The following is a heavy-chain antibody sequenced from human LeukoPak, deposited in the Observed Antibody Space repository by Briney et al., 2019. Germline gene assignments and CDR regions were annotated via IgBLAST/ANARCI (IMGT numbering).Heavy chain of an antibody. CDR2: ISGRSTTI. Sequence: PGGSLRLSCVASGFTFSDYGMNWVRQAPGKGLECISYISGRSTTIYYADSVMGRFTISRDNAKNSLYLQMNSLRDEDTAVYYCARDGTVTHAWSGYGFDIWGQGTMVTVSS. J-gene: IGHJ3*02. CDR3: ARDGTVTHAWSGYGFDI. V-gene: IGHV3-48*02. CDR1: GFTFSDYG. D-gene: IGHD4-17*01.